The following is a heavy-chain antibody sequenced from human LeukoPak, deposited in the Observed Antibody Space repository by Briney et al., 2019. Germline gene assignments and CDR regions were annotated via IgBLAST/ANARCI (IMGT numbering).Heavy chain of an antibody. CDR3: ARDPGYCSSGSCSNLAFDI. Sequence: GASVKVSCKASGYTFTGYYMHWVRQAPGQGLEWMGWINPNSGDTNYAQKFQDRVTMTGDTPISTPYMELSRLSSDDTAIYYCARDPGYCSSGSCSNLAFDIWGQGTMLTVSS. CDR1: GYTFTGYY. V-gene: IGHV1-2*02. D-gene: IGHD2-15*01. CDR2: INPNSGDT. J-gene: IGHJ3*02.